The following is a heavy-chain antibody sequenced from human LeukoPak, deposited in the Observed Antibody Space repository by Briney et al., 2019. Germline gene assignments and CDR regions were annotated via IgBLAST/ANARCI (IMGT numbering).Heavy chain of an antibody. CDR1: GGTFSSYA. Sequence: SVKVSCKASGGTFSSYAISWVRQAPGQGLEWMGGIIPIFGTANYAQKFQGRVTITTDESTSTAYMELSSLRSEDPAVYYCARVPSIAAGGPLDPWGQGTLVTVSS. J-gene: IGHJ5*02. V-gene: IGHV1-69*05. CDR2: IIPIFGTA. D-gene: IGHD6-13*01. CDR3: ARVPSIAAGGPLDP.